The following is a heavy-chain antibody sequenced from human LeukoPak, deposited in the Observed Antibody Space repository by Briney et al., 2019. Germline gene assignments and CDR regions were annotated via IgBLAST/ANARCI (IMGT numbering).Heavy chain of an antibody. CDR3: ARDEGIAAQFDY. V-gene: IGHV4-38-2*02. Sequence: SETLSLTCTVSGYSISSGYYWGWIRQPPGKGLEWIGTIFHSGKTYYNPSLKSRLTISVDTSKNQFSLKLSSVTAADTAIYYCARDEGIAAQFDYWGQGTLVTVSS. D-gene: IGHD6-6*01. CDR1: GYSISSGYY. CDR2: IFHSGKT. J-gene: IGHJ4*02.